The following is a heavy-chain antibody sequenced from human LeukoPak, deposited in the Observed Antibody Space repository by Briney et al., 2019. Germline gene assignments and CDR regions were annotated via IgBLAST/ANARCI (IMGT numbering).Heavy chain of an antibody. CDR3: ARAGKSGYSVGGFDP. CDR1: GVSVSSGLYY. CDR2: INYCGST. V-gene: IGHV4-61*01. Sequence: PSETLSLTCTVSGVSVSSGLYYWSWIRQPPGRGLGLNGYINYCGSTNYHPSLKSRDTISVDTSKNQYSVKLRAVSAADRAVYYCARAGKSGYSVGGFDPWGQGTLGTVSS. D-gene: IGHD1-26*01. J-gene: IGHJ5*02.